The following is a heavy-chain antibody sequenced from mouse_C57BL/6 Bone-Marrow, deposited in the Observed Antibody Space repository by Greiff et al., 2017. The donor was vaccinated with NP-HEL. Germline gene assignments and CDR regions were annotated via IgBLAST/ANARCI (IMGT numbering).Heavy chain of an antibody. Sequence: DVKLVESGGGLVKPGGSLKLSCAASGFTFSDYGMHWVRQAPEKGLEWVAYISSGSSTIYNADTVKGRFTISRDNAKNTLFLQMTSLRAEDTAMYYCASGRSGLYAMDYWGQGTSVTVSS. CDR3: ASGRSGLYAMDY. CDR2: ISSGSSTI. J-gene: IGHJ4*01. V-gene: IGHV5-17*01. CDR1: GFTFSDYG.